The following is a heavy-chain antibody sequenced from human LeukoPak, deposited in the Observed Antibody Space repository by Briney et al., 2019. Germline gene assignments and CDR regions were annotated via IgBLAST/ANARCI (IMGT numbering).Heavy chain of an antibody. J-gene: IGHJ4*02. D-gene: IGHD3-9*01. CDR3: ATHRLRYFDWLGY. CDR2: FDPEDCET. Sequence: ASVKVSCKVSGYTLTELSMHWVPQSPGKGLEWVGGFDPEDCETIYAQKFQGRVTMTEDTSTNTAYMELSSLRSEDTAVYYCATHRLRYFDWLGYWGQGTLVTVSS. V-gene: IGHV1-24*01. CDR1: GYTLTELS.